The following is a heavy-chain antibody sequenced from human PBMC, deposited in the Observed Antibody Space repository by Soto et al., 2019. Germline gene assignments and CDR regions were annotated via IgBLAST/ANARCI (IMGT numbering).Heavy chain of an antibody. D-gene: IGHD3-22*01. Sequence: QVQLVQSGAEVKKPGASVKVSCKASGYTFTNYDINWVQQATGQGLEGMGWMNANSGKTGNARMIQGRVAMTRSTSIRTDYMALSSLTSEDTAVYYCARGTLLLETWGPDVWGHGPTVTVS. CDR1: GYTFTNYD. CDR3: ARGTLLLETWGPDV. V-gene: IGHV1-8*01. J-gene: IGHJ6*02. CDR2: MNANSGKT.